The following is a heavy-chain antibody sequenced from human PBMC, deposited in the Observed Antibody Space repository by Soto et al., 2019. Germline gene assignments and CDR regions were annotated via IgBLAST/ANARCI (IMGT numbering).Heavy chain of an antibody. CDR3: ARDGGSDAIVGAIVSFDY. V-gene: IGHV3-7*01. D-gene: IGHD1-26*01. CDR2: IKQDGSEK. Sequence: EVQLVESGGGLVQPGGSLRLSCAASGFTFSSYWMSWVRQAPGKGLEWVANIKQDGSEKYYVDSVKGRFTISRDNAKNSLYLQMNSLRAEDTAVYYCARDGGSDAIVGAIVSFDYWGQGTLVTVSS. J-gene: IGHJ4*02. CDR1: GFTFSSYW.